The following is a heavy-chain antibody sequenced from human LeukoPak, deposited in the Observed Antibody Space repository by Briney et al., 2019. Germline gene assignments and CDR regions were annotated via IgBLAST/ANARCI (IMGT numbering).Heavy chain of an antibody. D-gene: IGHD3-22*01. CDR3: ARDGVGGLYYYDSSGSTADY. V-gene: IGHV4-38-2*02. CDR2: IYHGGSA. Sequence: SGTLCLTCTVSGYSISSGYYWGGIRRPPGRGRGGIGNIYHGGSAYYNPSLKSRVTISVDTSKTQSSLKLNSVTAADTAVYYCARDGVGGLYYYDSSGSTADYWGQGTLVTVSS. CDR1: GYSISSGYY. J-gene: IGHJ4*02.